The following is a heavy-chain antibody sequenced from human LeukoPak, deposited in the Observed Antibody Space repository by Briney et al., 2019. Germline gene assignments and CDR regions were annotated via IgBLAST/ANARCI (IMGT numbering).Heavy chain of an antibody. CDR3: AGDKTTGGWYEFDY. V-gene: IGHV3-53*01. CDR2: ISNDGDT. J-gene: IGHJ4*02. CDR1: GFTFSSYG. Sequence: GGTLRLSCAPSGFTFSSYGMSWVRQGPGKGLECVSVISNDGDTYYADSVKGRFTISRDTSKNTVSLQMNSLRAEDTAVYYCAGDKTTGGWYEFDYWGQGTLVTVSS. D-gene: IGHD6-19*01.